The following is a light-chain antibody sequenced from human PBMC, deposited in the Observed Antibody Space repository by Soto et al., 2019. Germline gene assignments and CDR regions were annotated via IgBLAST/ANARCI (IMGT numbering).Light chain of an antibody. V-gene: IGKV3-11*01. CDR2: DAS. Sequence: EIVLTQSPATLSLSLGERATLSCRASQSVATFLAWYQQKPGQAPRLLIYDASNRATGIPARFSGSGSGKDFTLTISSLEPEDFAVDYCQQRRNWPPDYTFGQGTKLEIK. CDR3: QQRRNWPPDYT. CDR1: QSVATF. J-gene: IGKJ2*01.